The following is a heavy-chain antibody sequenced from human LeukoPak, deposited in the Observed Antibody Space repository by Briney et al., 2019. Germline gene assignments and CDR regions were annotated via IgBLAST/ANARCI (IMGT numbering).Heavy chain of an antibody. Sequence: GRSLRLSCAASGFTFDDYAMHWVRQAPGKGLEGVSGISWNSGSIGYADSVKDRFTISRDNAKKSLYLQMNSLRAEDTALYYCAKDKSPSCIYYMDVWGKGTTVTVSS. CDR2: ISWNSGSI. D-gene: IGHD2-15*01. CDR1: GFTFDDYA. J-gene: IGHJ6*03. V-gene: IGHV3-9*01. CDR3: AKDKSPSCIYYMDV.